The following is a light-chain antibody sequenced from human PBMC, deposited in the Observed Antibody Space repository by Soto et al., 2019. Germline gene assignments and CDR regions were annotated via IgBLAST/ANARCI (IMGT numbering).Light chain of an antibody. CDR3: AGWDDSSGASYV. Sequence: QSVLTQPPSASGTPGQRVTISCSGSSSNIGSKTVSSYQKLPGTDPKLLIYSTNQRPSGVPYRFSGAKSCTSASLAIIGLQSAEEADDYCAGWDDSSGASYVFGTGTKLTVL. J-gene: IGLJ1*01. V-gene: IGLV1-44*01. CDR1: SSNIGSKT. CDR2: STN.